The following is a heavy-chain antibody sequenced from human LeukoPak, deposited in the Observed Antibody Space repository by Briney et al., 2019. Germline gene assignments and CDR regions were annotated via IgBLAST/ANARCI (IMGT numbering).Heavy chain of an antibody. V-gene: IGHV4-4*02. CDR3: AIAAPDWLQVNWFDP. J-gene: IGHJ5*02. CDR1: RGSIRSSNW. CDR2: IYHSGST. D-gene: IGHD3-9*01. Sequence: PSETLSLTCAVSRGSIRSSNWWSWVRQPPGKGLEWIGEIYHSGSTNYNPSLKSRVTISVDKSKNQFSLKLSSVTAADTAVYYCAIAAPDWLQVNWFDPWGQGTLVTVSS.